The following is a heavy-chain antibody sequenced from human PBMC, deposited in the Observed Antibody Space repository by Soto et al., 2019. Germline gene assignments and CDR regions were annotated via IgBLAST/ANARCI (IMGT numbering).Heavy chain of an antibody. V-gene: IGHV3-73*01. CDR2: IRSKANSYAT. CDR1: GFTFSGSA. D-gene: IGHD5-18*01. Sequence: EVQLVESGGGLVQPGGSLKLSCAASGFTFSGSAMHWVRQASGKGLEWVGRIRSKANSYATAYAASVKGRFTISRDDSKNTAYLQMNSLKTEYTAVYYCTADTAIGVYYGMDVWGQGTTVTVSS. CDR3: TADTAIGVYYGMDV. J-gene: IGHJ6*02.